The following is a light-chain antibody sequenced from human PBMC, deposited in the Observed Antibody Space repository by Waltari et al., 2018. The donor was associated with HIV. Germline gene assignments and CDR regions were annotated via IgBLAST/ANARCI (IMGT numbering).Light chain of an antibody. J-gene: IGLJ2*01. CDR3: QVWDGRGDPVI. CDR2: DDR. V-gene: IGLV3-21*02. Sequence: SYVLTQPPSVSVAPGQTARITCGGTNLAATKSVHWYRLNPGQAPVVVIYDDRDRPSGIPDRFSGSSSGDTATLTISRAEAGDEADYYCQVWDGRGDPVIFGGGTKLAVV. CDR1: NLAATKS.